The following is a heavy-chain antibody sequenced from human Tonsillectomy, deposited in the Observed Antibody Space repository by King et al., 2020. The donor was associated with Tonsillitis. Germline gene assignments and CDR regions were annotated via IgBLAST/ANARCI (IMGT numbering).Heavy chain of an antibody. CDR2: IKIKTDGGTT. D-gene: IGHD3-3*01. CDR1: GFTFSNAW. J-gene: IGHJ6*03. CDR3: TTGIYDFWSGGYMDV. Sequence: VQLVESGGGLVKPGGSLRLSCAASGFTFSNAWMSWFRQGPGKGLEWGGRIKIKTDGGTTDYAAPVKGRFTISRDDSKNTLYLQMNSLKTEDTAVYYCTTGIYDFWSGGYMDVWGKGTTVTVSS. V-gene: IGHV3-15*01.